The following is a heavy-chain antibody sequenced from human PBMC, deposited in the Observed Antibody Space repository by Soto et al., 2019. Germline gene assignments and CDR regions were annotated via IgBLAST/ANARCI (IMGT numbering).Heavy chain of an antibody. Sequence: EVQLVESGGGLVKPGGSLRLSCAASGFTFSSYSMNWVRQAPGKGLEWVSSISSSSTYIYYADSVKGRFTISRDHAKNSLYLQMNSLRAEDTAVYYCASAEYYYDTSGWYYWGQGTLVTVSS. CDR2: ISSSSTYI. CDR1: GFTFSSYS. V-gene: IGHV3-21*01. D-gene: IGHD3-22*01. CDR3: ASAEYYYDTSGWYY. J-gene: IGHJ4*02.